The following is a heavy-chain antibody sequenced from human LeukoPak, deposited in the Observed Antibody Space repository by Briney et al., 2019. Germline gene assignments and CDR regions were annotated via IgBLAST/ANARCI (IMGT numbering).Heavy chain of an antibody. CDR2: IYSGGST. CDR3: ARDSGIYDSSGYYGLSYYGMDV. D-gene: IGHD3-22*01. J-gene: IGHJ6*02. V-gene: IGHV3-53*04. CDR1: GFTVSSNY. Sequence: PGGSLRLSCAASGFTVSSNYMSWVRQAPGKGLEWVSVIYSGGSTYYADSVKGRFTISRHNSKNTLYLQMNSLRAEDTAVYYCARDSGIYDSSGYYGLSYYGMDVWGQGTTVTVSS.